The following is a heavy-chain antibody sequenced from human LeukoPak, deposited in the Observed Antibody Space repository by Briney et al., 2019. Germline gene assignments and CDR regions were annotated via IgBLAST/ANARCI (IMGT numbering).Heavy chain of an antibody. CDR2: IYPGDSDT. V-gene: IGHV5-51*01. CDR1: GYSFTSYW. Sequence: GESLKISCKGSGYSFTSYWIGWVRQMPGKGLEWMGIIYPGDSDTRYSPSFQGQVTISADKSISTAYLQWSSLKASDTAMYYCARHLLPYGLKDTVIEGGNDAFDIWGQGTMVTVSS. CDR3: ARHLLPYGLKDTVIEGGNDAFDI. D-gene: IGHD3-10*01. J-gene: IGHJ3*02.